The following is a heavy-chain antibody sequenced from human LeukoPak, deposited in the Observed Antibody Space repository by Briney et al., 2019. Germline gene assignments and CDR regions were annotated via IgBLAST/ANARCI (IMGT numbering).Heavy chain of an antibody. Sequence: GGSLRLSCAAPGFTFRDFYMTWIRQAPGKGLEWVSYISNSGSTIYYADSVKGRFTISRDNAKNSLYLQMNSLRAEDTALYYCARVQEMSTIKNPLDVWGQGTTVTVSS. CDR2: ISNSGSTI. J-gene: IGHJ6*02. D-gene: IGHD5-24*01. V-gene: IGHV3-11*01. CDR3: ARVQEMSTIKNPLDV. CDR1: GFTFRDFY.